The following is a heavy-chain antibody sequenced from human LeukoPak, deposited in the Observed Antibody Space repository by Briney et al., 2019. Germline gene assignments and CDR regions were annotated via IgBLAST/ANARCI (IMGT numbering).Heavy chain of an antibody. J-gene: IGHJ6*03. CDR3: ARGTLYSSSWYYYYYMDV. D-gene: IGHD6-13*01. CDR2: IRYDGSIK. Sequence: PGGSLRLSCAASGFTFRNYGMHWVRLAPGKGLEWVAFIRYDGSIKYYVDSVKGRFTVSRDNSKNTLYLQMNSLRAEDTAVYYCARGTLYSSSWYYYYYMDVWGKGTTVTVSS. CDR1: GFTFRNYG. V-gene: IGHV3-30*02.